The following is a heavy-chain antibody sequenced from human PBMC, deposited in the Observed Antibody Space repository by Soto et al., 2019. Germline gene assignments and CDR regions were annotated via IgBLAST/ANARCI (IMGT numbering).Heavy chain of an antibody. J-gene: IGHJ4*02. CDR1: GFTISSNA. D-gene: IGHD1-1*01. CDR3: AKDKPGTTSFDY. V-gene: IGHV3-23*04. CDR2: ISERGDTT. Sequence: EVQRVESGGGLVQPGGSLRLSCAASGFTISSNAMYWVRQAPGKGLECVSGISERGDTTHYADSVKGRSTISRDTSKNTLYLQLNTLRADATAVYYCAKDKPGTTSFDYWGQGTLVTVSS.